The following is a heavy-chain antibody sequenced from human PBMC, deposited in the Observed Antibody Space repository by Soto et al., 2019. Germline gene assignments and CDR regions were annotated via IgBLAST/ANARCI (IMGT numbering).Heavy chain of an antibody. CDR3: ARPAAFPSKGYCSGGSCYSPYYFDY. D-gene: IGHD2-15*01. J-gene: IGHJ4*02. Sequence: PGGSLRLSCAASGFTFSSYSMNWVRQAPGKGLEWVSSISSSSSYIYYADSVKGRFTISRDNAKNSLYQQMNSLRAEDTAVYYCARPAAFPSKGYCSGGSCYSPYYFDYWGQGTLVTVSS. CDR2: ISSSSSYI. V-gene: IGHV3-21*01. CDR1: GFTFSSYS.